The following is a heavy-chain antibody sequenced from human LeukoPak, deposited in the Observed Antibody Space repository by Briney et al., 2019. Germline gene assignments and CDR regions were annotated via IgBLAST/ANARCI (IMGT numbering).Heavy chain of an antibody. D-gene: IGHD2-2*01. CDR1: GGTFSSYA. CDR2: IITIFGTA. J-gene: IGHJ6*03. CDR3: ALGYCSSTSCPPPYYYMDV. V-gene: IGHV1-69*05. Sequence: GASVKVSCKASGGTFSSYAISWVRQAPGQGLEWMGGIITIFGTANYAQKFQGRVTITTDESTSTAYMELSSLRSEDTAVYYCALGYCSSTSCPPPYYYMDVWGKGTTVTVSS.